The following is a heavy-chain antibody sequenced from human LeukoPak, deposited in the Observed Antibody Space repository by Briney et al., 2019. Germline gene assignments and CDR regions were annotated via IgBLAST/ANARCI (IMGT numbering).Heavy chain of an antibody. V-gene: IGHV3-23*01. J-gene: IGHJ6*04. D-gene: IGHD3-10*02. CDR2: ISGSGGST. CDR3: AELGITMIGGV. CDR1: GFIFSSYS. Sequence: PGGSLRLSCAASGFIFSSYSMNWVCQAPGQGLEWVSAISGSGGSTYYADSVKGRFTISRDNAKNSLYLQMNSLRAEDTAVYYCAELGITMIGGVWGKGTTVTISS.